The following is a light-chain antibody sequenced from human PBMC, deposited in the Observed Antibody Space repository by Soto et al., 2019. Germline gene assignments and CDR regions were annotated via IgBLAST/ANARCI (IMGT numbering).Light chain of an antibody. CDR3: MQALQTPIT. CDR2: LGS. J-gene: IGKJ5*01. Sequence: DIVMTQSPLSLPVTPGEPASISCRSSQSLLHSNGYNYLDWYLQKPGQSPQLLIYLGSNRASGVPDRFSGSGSGTDFTLRISRVEAEDAGVYYCMQALQTPITFGQGTRLEIE. V-gene: IGKV2-28*01. CDR1: QSLLHSNGYNY.